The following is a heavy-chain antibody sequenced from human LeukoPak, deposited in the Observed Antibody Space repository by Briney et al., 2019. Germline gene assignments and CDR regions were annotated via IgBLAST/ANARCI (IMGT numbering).Heavy chain of an antibody. D-gene: IGHD2-2*01. V-gene: IGHV1-69*01. CDR1: GGTFSSYA. CDR3: ARDGGTTEGAFDI. J-gene: IGHJ3*02. CDR2: IIPILGTA. Sequence: ASVKVSCKASGGTFSSYAISWVRQAPGQGLEWMGGIIPILGTANYAQKFQGRVTITADESTSTAYMELSSLRSEDTAVYYCARDGGTTEGAFDIWGQGTMITVSS.